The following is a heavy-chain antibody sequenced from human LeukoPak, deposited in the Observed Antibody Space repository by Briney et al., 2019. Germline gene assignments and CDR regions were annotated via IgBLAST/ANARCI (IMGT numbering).Heavy chain of an antibody. J-gene: IGHJ4*02. CDR2: IYPGDSRK. D-gene: IGHD1-26*01. CDR3: AREGGIEGAPF. CDR1: GYSFKKYW. Sequence: GESLKISCQASGYSFKKYWIAWVRQMPGKGLEWMGLIYPGDSRKRYSPTFQGQVAFSADMSINTAYLQWSSLEASDTAMYYCAREGGIEGAPFWGQGTLVTVSS. V-gene: IGHV5-51*01.